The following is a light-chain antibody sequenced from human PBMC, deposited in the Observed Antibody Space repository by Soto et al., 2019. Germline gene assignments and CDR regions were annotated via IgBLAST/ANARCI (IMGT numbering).Light chain of an antibody. CDR1: QSVSSY. CDR2: DAS. V-gene: IGKV3-11*01. J-gene: IGKJ4*01. Sequence: EIVLTQSPATLSLSPGERATISCRASQSVSSYLAWYQQKPGQAPRLLIYDASNSATGIPAWFSGSGSGTDFSLTISSREHEDFVVYYCQQRSNWPPLTFGGGTKVEI. CDR3: QQRSNWPPLT.